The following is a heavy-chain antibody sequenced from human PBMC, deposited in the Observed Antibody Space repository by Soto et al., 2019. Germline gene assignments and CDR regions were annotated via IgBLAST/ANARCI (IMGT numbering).Heavy chain of an antibody. V-gene: IGHV1-2*02. Sequence: ASVKVSCKASGYTFTGYYMHWVRQAPGQGLEWMGWINPNSGGTNYAQKFQGRVTMTRDTSSSTAYMELSRLRSDDTAVYYCARPPGYCSGGSCPGATYYGMDVGGQGTTVTVSS. CDR3: ARPPGYCSGGSCPGATYYGMDV. J-gene: IGHJ6*02. D-gene: IGHD2-15*01. CDR2: INPNSGGT. CDR1: GYTFTGYY.